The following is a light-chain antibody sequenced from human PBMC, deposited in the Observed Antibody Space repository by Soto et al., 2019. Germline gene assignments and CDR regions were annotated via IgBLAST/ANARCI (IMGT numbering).Light chain of an antibody. CDR2: RNN. V-gene: IGLV1-47*01. CDR1: SSNIGSNY. CDR3: ESWDASLSGVV. J-gene: IGLJ3*02. Sequence: QSVLTQPHSASGTPGQRVTISCSGSSSNIGSNYVYWYQQLPGTAPKLLIYRNNQRPSGVPDRFSGSKSGTSASLAISGRRSEDEANYYCESWDASLSGVVFGGGTKVTVL.